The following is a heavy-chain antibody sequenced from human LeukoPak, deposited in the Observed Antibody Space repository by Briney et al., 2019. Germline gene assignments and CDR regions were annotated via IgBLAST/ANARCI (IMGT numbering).Heavy chain of an antibody. CDR1: GYSSTTYY. CDR3: ARERYCSGGNCFVTYYYGMDV. D-gene: IGHD2-15*01. Sequence: ASVKVSCKASGYSSTTYYMHWVRQAPEQGLEWMGIINPTGGSTNYAQKFEGRVTMTRDTSTSTVYMELSSLRSEDTAMYYCARERYCSGGNCFVTYYYGMDVWGQGTAVTVSS. V-gene: IGHV1-46*01. J-gene: IGHJ6*02. CDR2: INPTGGST.